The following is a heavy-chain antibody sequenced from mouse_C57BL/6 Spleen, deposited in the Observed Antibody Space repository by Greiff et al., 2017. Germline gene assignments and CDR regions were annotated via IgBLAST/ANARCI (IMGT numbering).Heavy chain of an antibody. J-gene: IGHJ3*01. V-gene: IGHV1-55*01. D-gene: IGHD3-2*02. Sequence: QVQLQQPGAELVKPGASVKMSCKASGYTFTSYWITWVKQRPGQGLEWIGDLYPGSGSTNYNEKFKSKATLTVTTSSSTAYMQLSSLTSEDSAVYYCARSGTAQATFAYWGQGTLVTVSA. CDR2: LYPGSGST. CDR3: ARSGTAQATFAY. CDR1: GYTFTSYW.